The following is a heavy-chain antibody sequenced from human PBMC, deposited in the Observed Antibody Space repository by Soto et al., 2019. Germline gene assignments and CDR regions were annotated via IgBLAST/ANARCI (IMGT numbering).Heavy chain of an antibody. V-gene: IGHV1-8*01. J-gene: IGHJ6*02. CDR2: MNPNSGNT. Sequence: ASVKVSCKASGYTFTSYDINWVRQATGQGLEWMGWMNPNSGNTGYAQKFQGRVTMTRNTSISTAYMELSSLRSEDTAVYYCARGAGDYDDNGLYDYGMDVWRQGTTVTVSS. CDR1: GYTFTSYD. D-gene: IGHD4-17*01. CDR3: ARGAGDYDDNGLYDYGMDV.